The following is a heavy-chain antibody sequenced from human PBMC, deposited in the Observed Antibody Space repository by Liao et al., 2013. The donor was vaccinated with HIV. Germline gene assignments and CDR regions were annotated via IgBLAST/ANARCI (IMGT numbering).Heavy chain of an antibody. CDR1: GTSITSRTYC. Sequence: QVQLHQWGAGLLRPSETLSLTCSVSGTSITSRTYCWGWIRQPPREGAWSGSAMSVLVGSTYYNPSLKSRVTISIDTSKSRFSLTLNSMTAADTAVYYCARFLPHCGGDCYPRTNWFDPSGPREPVGHRLL. D-gene: IGHD2-21*01. CDR3: ARFLPHCGGDCYPRTNWFDP. V-gene: IGHV4-39*07. CDR2: SVLVGST. J-gene: IGHJ5*02.